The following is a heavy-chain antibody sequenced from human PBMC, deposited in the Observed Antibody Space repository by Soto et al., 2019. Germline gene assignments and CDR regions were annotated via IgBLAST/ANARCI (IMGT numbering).Heavy chain of an antibody. Sequence: SVKVSCKASGGTFSSYAISWVRQAPGQGLEWMGGIIPIFGTANFAQKVQGRVTITTDTSTNTAYMELRSLSSDDTAVYYCARDRSYYYETSGYPFDYWGQGTQVTVSS. V-gene: IGHV1-69*05. CDR3: ARDRSYYYETSGYPFDY. CDR2: IIPIFGTA. J-gene: IGHJ4*02. D-gene: IGHD3-22*01. CDR1: GGTFSSYA.